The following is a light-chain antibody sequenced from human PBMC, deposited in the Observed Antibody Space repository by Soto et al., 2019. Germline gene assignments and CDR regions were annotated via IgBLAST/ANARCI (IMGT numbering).Light chain of an antibody. CDR1: QSVSSSY. Sequence: EIVLTQSPGTLSLSPGERATLSCRASQSVSSSYLAWYQQKPGQAPRLLIYGASSRATGIPDRFSGSGSGTDFTLTISRLEPEDFAVYYCQGGLTFGGGTKVEIK. V-gene: IGKV3-20*01. J-gene: IGKJ4*01. CDR3: QGGLT. CDR2: GAS.